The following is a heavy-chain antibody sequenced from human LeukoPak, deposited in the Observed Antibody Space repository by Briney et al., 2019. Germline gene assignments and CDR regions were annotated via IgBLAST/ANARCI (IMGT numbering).Heavy chain of an antibody. CDR1: GGSISSSSYY. V-gene: IGHV4-39*01. D-gene: IGHD3-22*01. Sequence: PSETLSLTCTVSGGSISSSSYYWGWIRQPPGKGLEWIGSIYYSGSTYYNPSLKSRVTISVDTSKNQFSLKLSSVTAADTAVYYCARQFLSLLGGYYSDAYFDYWGQGTLVTVSS. CDR2: IYYSGST. J-gene: IGHJ4*02. CDR3: ARQFLSLLGGYYSDAYFDY.